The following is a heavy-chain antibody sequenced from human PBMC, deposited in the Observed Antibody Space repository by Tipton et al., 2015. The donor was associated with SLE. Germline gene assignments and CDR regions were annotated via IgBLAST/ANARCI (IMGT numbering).Heavy chain of an antibody. CDR3: VRDRGLSWFDS. Sequence: SLRLSCAASGFKISDYWMYWVRQAPGKGLEWVSSISSRSTYIYYADSMKGRFTISRDNAKNSLYLQMNSLRAEDTALYYCVRDRGLSWFDSWGQGTLVTVSS. CDR1: GFKISDYW. V-gene: IGHV3-21*03. CDR2: ISSRSTYI. J-gene: IGHJ5*01. D-gene: IGHD5-12*01.